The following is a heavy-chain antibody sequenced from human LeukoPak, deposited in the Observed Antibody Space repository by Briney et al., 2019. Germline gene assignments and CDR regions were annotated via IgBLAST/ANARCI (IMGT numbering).Heavy chain of an antibody. D-gene: IGHD2-15*01. CDR1: GGSISSRNYF. CDR3: ARQGSWFDP. V-gene: IGHV4-39*01. Sequence: SETLSLTCTVSGGSISSRNYFWTWIRQPAGKGLEWIGSIYYSGSTYYNPSLKSRVTISVDTSKNQFSLKLSSVTAADTAVYYCARQGSWFDPWGQGTLVTVSS. J-gene: IGHJ5*02. CDR2: IYYSGST.